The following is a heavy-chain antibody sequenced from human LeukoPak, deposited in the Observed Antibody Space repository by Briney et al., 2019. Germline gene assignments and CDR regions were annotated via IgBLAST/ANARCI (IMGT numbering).Heavy chain of an antibody. Sequence: PSETLSLTCAVYGGSFSGYYWGWIRQPPGKGLEWIGSIYYSGSTYYNPSLKSRVTISVDTSKNQFSLKLSSVTAADTAVYYCARGVDETYYDILTGYYGMDVWGQGTTVTVSS. CDR1: GGSFSGYY. D-gene: IGHD3-9*01. CDR3: ARGVDETYYDILTGYYGMDV. V-gene: IGHV4-34*01. J-gene: IGHJ6*02. CDR2: IYYSGST.